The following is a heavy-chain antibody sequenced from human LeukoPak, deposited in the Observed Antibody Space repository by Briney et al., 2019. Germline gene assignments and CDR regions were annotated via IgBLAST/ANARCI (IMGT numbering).Heavy chain of an antibody. CDR2: ISYDRSNK. CDR1: GFTFSSYS. V-gene: IGHV3-30*04. CDR3: ARDDEVVAATGTFDY. J-gene: IGHJ4*02. Sequence: GGSLRLSCAASGFTFSSYSMHWVRQAPGKGLEWVGVISYDRSNKYYADSVKGRFTISRDNSKNTLYPQMNSLRAEDTAVYYCARDDEVVAATGTFDYWGQGTLVTVSS. D-gene: IGHD2-15*01.